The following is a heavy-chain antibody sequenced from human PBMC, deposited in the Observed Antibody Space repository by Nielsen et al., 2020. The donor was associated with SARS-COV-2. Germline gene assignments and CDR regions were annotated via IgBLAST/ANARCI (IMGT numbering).Heavy chain of an antibody. D-gene: IGHD6-19*01. Sequence: SLKISCAASGFTFDDYAMHWVRQAPGKGLEWVSGISWNSGSIGYADSVKGRFTISRDNAKNSLYLQMNSLRAEDTALYYCGSGWGRWGQGTLVTVSS. CDR3: GSGWGR. CDR2: ISWNSGSI. CDR1: GFTFDDYA. J-gene: IGHJ4*02. V-gene: IGHV3-9*01.